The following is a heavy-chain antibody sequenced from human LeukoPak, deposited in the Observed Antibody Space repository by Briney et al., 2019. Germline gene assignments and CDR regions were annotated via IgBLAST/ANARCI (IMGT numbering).Heavy chain of an antibody. D-gene: IGHD3-10*01. Sequence: SVTVSCKASGGTFSSYAISWVRQAPGQGLEWMGRIIPIFGTANYAQKFQGRVTITADESTSTAYMELSSLRSEDTAVYYCARIGITMVRGVRDWGQGTLVTVSS. J-gene: IGHJ4*02. CDR3: ARIGITMVRGVRD. CDR1: GGTFSSYA. CDR2: IIPIFGTA. V-gene: IGHV1-69*15.